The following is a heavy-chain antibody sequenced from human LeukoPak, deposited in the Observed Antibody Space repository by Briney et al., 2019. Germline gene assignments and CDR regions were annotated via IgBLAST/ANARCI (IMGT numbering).Heavy chain of an antibody. CDR2: FDPEDGET. CDR1: GYTLTELS. D-gene: IGHD3-10*01. J-gene: IGHJ4*02. CDR3: ATSLGLYGSGSYFDY. V-gene: IGHV1-24*01. Sequence: ASVKVSCKVSGYTLTELSMHWVRLAPGKGLEWMGGFDPEDGETIYAQKFQGRVTMTEDTSTDTAYMELSSLRSEDTAVYYCATSLGLYGSGSYFDYWGQGTLVTVSS.